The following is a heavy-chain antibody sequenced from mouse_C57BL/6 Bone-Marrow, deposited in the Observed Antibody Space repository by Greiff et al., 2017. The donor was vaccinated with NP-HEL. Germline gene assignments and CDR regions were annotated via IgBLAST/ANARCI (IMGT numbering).Heavy chain of an antibody. J-gene: IGHJ3*01. CDR1: GFTFSSYA. CDR2: ISSGGDYI. V-gene: IGHV5-9-1*02. D-gene: IGHD1-1*01. CDR3: TRDQDRDYYYGSSDGAWFAY. Sequence: EVQVVESGEGLVKPGGSLKLSCAASGFTFSSYAMSWVRQTPEKRLEWVAYISSGGDYIYYADTVKGRFTISRDNARNTMYLQMSSRKSEDTAMYYCTRDQDRDYYYGSSDGAWFAYWGQGTLVTVSA.